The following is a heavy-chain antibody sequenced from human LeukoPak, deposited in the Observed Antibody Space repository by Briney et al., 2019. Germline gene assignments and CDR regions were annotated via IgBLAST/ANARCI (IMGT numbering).Heavy chain of an antibody. J-gene: IGHJ4*02. Sequence: PSETLSLTCTVSGGSISSSSYCWGWIRQPPGKGLEWIVSIYYSGSTYYNPSLKSRVPISVDTSKNQFSLKLSSVTAADTAVYYCALITAAVDYWGQGTLVTVSS. D-gene: IGHD6-25*01. CDR2: IYYSGST. CDR1: GGSISSSSYC. V-gene: IGHV4-39*01. CDR3: ALITAAVDY.